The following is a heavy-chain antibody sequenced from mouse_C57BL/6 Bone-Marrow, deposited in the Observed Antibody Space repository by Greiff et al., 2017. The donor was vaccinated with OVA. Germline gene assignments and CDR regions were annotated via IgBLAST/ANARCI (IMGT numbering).Heavy chain of an antibody. Sequence: EVNLVESGGGLVQSGRSLRLSCATSGFTFSDFYMEWVRQAPGKGLEWIAASRNKANDYTTEYSASVKGRFIVSRDTSQSILYLQMNALRAEDTAIYYCARDYYGSSGWYFDVWGTGTTVTVSS. V-gene: IGHV7-1*01. D-gene: IGHD1-1*01. CDR3: ARDYYGSSGWYFDV. J-gene: IGHJ1*03. CDR2: SRNKANDYTT. CDR1: GFTFSDFY.